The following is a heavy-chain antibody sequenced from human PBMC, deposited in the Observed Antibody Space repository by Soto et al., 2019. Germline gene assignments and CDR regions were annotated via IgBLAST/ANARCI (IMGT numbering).Heavy chain of an antibody. D-gene: IGHD3-3*01. CDR1: GFTFSSFG. J-gene: IGHJ6*02. CDR3: ARDASYYSLWSGYYPSRNGMDV. Sequence: QVQVMESGGGVVQPGRSLRLSCAASGFTFSSFGMHWVRQAPGKGLEWVSLIWYDGSKKSYGDSVKGRFTISRDNSRNTVYLQMNSLRADDTAVYYCARDASYYSLWSGYYPSRNGMDVWGPGTTVTVSS. V-gene: IGHV3-33*01. CDR2: IWYDGSKK.